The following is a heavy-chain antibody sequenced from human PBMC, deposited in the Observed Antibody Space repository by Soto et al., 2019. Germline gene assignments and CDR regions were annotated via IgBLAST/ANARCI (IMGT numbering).Heavy chain of an antibody. V-gene: IGHV4-34*01. CDR1: GLSLHGYY. CDR3: ARLSSAVSTSSTGRYYYYGMDV. Sequence: SEILYLTFAIYGLSLHGYYCSWIRQPPGKGLEWSGENNHSGSTNYNPSLKSRATISVDTSKNQFSLKLSSVTAANTGVYYCARLSSAVSTSSTGRYYYYGMDVWGQGTTVTVSS. D-gene: IGHD2-2*01. J-gene: IGHJ6*02. CDR2: NNHSGST.